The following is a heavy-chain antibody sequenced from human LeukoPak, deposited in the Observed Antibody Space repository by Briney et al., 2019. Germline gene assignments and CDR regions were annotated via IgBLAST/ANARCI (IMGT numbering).Heavy chain of an antibody. V-gene: IGHV4-34*01. CDR3: ARGPITEDGTFHSPTA. D-gene: IGHD1-1*01. Sequence: SETLSLSCAVSGGSFSGHYGSWIRQPPGKGLEWIGEITERGSTNYNPSLKSRVTISRDTSKNHFSLKVSSVTAADTAVYYCARGPITEDGTFHSPTAWGQGTLVTVSS. CDR1: GGSFSGHY. CDR2: ITERGST. J-gene: IGHJ5*02.